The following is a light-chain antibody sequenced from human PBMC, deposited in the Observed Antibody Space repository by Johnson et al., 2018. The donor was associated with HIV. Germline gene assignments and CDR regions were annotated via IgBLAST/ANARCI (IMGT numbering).Light chain of an antibody. J-gene: IGLJ1*01. V-gene: IGLV1-51*01. CDR3: GTWDSGLSGGLYL. CDR1: SSNIGNNY. CDR2: DNN. Sequence: QSVLTQPPSVSAAPGQKVTISCSGSSSNIGNNYVSWYQQLPGTAPKLLIYDNNKRPSVIPDRFSGSKSGTSATLGITGLQTGDEADYYCGTWDSGLSGGLYLFGTGTKVTVL.